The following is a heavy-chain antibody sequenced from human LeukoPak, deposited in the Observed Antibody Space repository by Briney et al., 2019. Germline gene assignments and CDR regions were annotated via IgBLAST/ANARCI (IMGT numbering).Heavy chain of an antibody. CDR1: GFTFSSYE. Sequence: PGGSLRLSCAASGFTFSSYEMNWVRQAPGKGLEWVSYISRSGTTIYYADSVKGRFTISSDNAKNSLFLQMNSLRAEDTAVYYCARVLRYCSGGNCYSGGLGYMDVWGKGTTVTISS. V-gene: IGHV3-48*03. CDR3: ARVLRYCSGGNCYSGGLGYMDV. CDR2: ISRSGTTI. D-gene: IGHD2-15*01. J-gene: IGHJ6*03.